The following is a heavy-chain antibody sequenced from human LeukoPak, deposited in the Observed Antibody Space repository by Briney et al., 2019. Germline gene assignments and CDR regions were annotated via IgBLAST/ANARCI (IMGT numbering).Heavy chain of an antibody. D-gene: IGHD4-17*01. CDR1: GGSISSYY. Sequence: SETLSLTCTVSGGSISSYYWSWIRQPPGKGLEWIGYIYYSGSTNYNPSLKSRVTISVDTSKNQFSLKLSSVTAADTAVYYCARAAGGDYGVDWFDPWGQGTLVTVSS. CDR2: IYYSGST. CDR3: ARAAGGDYGVDWFDP. J-gene: IGHJ5*02. V-gene: IGHV4-59*01.